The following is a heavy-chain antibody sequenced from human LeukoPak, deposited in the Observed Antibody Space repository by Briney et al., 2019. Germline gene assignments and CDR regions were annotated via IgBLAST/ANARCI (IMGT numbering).Heavy chain of an antibody. D-gene: IGHD6-19*01. V-gene: IGHV4-34*01. CDR2: INRSGST. Sequence: SETLSLTCAVYGGSFSGYYWSWIRQPPGKGLEWIGEINRSGSTNYNPSLKSRVTISVDTSKNQFSLKLSSVTAADTAVYYCARGRVAGTFDYWGQGTLVTVSS. J-gene: IGHJ4*02. CDR1: GGSFSGYY. CDR3: ARGRVAGTFDY.